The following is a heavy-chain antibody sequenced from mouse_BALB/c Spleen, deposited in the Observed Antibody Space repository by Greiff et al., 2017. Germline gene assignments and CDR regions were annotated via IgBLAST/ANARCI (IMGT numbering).Heavy chain of an antibody. D-gene: IGHD4-1*02. Sequence: QVQLQQSGAELVKPGASVKLSCKASGYTFTSYWMHWVKQRPGQGLEWIGEINPSNGRTNYNEKFKSKATLTVDKSSSTAYMQLSSLTSEDSAVYSWARSPTGFSAMDYWGQGTPVTVPS. CDR3: ARSPTGFSAMDY. V-gene: IGHV1S81*02. J-gene: IGHJ4*01. CDR2: INPSNGRT. CDR1: GYTFTSYW.